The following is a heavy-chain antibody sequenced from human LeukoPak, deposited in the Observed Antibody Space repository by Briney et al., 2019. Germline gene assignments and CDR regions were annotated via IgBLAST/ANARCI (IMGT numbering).Heavy chain of an antibody. CDR3: ARGRVTDYYYYYGMDV. D-gene: IGHD4-11*01. CDR2: IYYGGNT. Sequence: SETLSLTCTVSGDSINSGVYYWSWIRQHPGKGLEWIGYIYYGGNTYYNPSLKSRVTISIDTSKNQFSLKLNSVTGADTAVYYCARGRVTDYYYYYGMDVWGQGTTVTVSS. J-gene: IGHJ6*02. V-gene: IGHV4-31*03. CDR1: GDSINSGVYY.